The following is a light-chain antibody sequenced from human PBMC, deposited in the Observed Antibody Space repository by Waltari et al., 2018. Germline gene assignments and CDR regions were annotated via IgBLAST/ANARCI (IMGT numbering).Light chain of an antibody. Sequence: DIQMTQSPSTLSASVGDRVTITCRASQSINMWLDWYQQKPGKAPKLLIYKASNLESGVPSRFSGSGSATEFSLTISSLQPDDFATYYCQHYNNYFPLTFGGGTKVEVK. CDR3: QHYNNYFPLT. V-gene: IGKV1-5*03. J-gene: IGKJ4*01. CDR1: QSINMW. CDR2: KAS.